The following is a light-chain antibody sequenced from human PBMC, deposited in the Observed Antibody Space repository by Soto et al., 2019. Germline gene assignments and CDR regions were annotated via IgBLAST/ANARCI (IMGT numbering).Light chain of an antibody. CDR2: KVS. CDR3: MHGKHWPIT. Sequence: DVVMTQSPLSLPVTLGQPASISCRSNQSLVHSDGIAYFSWFQQRPGRSPRRLIYKVSNRDSGVPPRFTGSGSGTDFALKISRVEAEDVGVYHCMHGKHWPITFGQDTRPE. J-gene: IGKJ5*01. V-gene: IGKV2-30*02. CDR1: QSLVHSDGIAY.